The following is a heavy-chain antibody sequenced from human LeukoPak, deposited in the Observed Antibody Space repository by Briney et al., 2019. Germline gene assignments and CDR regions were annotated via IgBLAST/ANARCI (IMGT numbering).Heavy chain of an antibody. CDR3: ARGGTTVTTLWWVS. D-gene: IGHD4-17*01. CDR2: IYYSGST. V-gene: IGHV4-39*07. Sequence: SETLSLTCTVSGGSISSSSYYWGWIRQPPGKGLEWIGSIYYSGSTYYNPSLKSRVTISVDTSKNQFSLKLSSVTAADTAVYYCARGGTTVTTLWWVSWGQGTLVTVSS. J-gene: IGHJ4*02. CDR1: GGSISSSSYY.